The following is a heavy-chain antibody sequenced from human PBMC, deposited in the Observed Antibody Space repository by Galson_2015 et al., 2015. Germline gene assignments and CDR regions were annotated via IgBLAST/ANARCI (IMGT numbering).Heavy chain of an antibody. D-gene: IGHD6-19*01. CDR3: ARLSVAGMPTY. CDR1: GGSISSGSYY. Sequence: TLSLTCTVTGGSISSGSYYWSWIRQPAGKGLEWIGRIYTSGSTNYNPSLKSRVTISVDTSKNQFSLKLSSVTAADTAVYYCARLSVAGMPTYWGQGTLVTVSS. CDR2: IYTSGST. V-gene: IGHV4-61*02. J-gene: IGHJ4*02.